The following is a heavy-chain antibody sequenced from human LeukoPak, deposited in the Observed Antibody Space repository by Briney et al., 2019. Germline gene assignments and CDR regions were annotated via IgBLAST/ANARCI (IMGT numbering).Heavy chain of an antibody. CDR3: ARANYDFLTGYYLFDS. D-gene: IGHD3-9*01. CDR1: GGSISSYY. V-gene: IGHV4-59*01. Sequence: PSETLSLTCTVSGGSISSYYWSWIRQPPGKGLEWIGYIFYSGNTNYNPSLKSRVTISVDTSKNQFSLKLSSVTAADTAVYYCARANYDFLTGYYLFDSWGQGTLVTVSS. CDR2: IFYSGNT. J-gene: IGHJ4*02.